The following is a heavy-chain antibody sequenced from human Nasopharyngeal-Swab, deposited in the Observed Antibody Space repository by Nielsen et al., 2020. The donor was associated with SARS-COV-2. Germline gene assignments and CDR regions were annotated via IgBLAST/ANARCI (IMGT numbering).Heavy chain of an antibody. CDR3: ARDAYYYDSSGYYYNPWGY. D-gene: IGHD3-22*01. V-gene: IGHV4-38-2*02. Sequence: SETLSLTRTGSGYSIHSGYYWGWIRLPPGSGLEWIGSIYHSGSTYYNPSLKSRVTISVDTSKNQFSLKLSSVTAADTAVYYCARDAYYYDSSGYYYNPWGYWGQGTLVTVSS. CDR2: IYHSGST. J-gene: IGHJ4*02. CDR1: GYSIHSGYY.